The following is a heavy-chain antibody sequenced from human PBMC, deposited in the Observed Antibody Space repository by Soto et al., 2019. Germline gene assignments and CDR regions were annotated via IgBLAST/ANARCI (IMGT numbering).Heavy chain of an antibody. Sequence: ASVKGSCKASGGTYSSYAISCVRQAPGQGLEWMGGIIPIFGTANYAQKFQGRVTITADESTSTAYMELSSLRSEDTAVYYCARGKFGELLFDYWGQGTLVTVSS. CDR2: IIPIFGTA. CDR1: GGTYSSYA. V-gene: IGHV1-69*13. D-gene: IGHD3-10*01. J-gene: IGHJ4*02. CDR3: ARGKFGELLFDY.